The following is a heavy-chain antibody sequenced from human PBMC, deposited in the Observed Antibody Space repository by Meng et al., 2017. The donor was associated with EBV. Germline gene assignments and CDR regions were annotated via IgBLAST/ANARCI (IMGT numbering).Heavy chain of an antibody. CDR1: GYTFTGYY. CDR3: ARVGIAVAGTGDY. CDR2: INPNSGGT. V-gene: IGHV1-2*06. Sequence: HVQPGLCGAEVKKPGASGMVSCKASGYTFTGYYMHWVRQAPGQGLEWMGRINPNSGGTNYAQKFQGRVTMTRDTSISTAYMELSRLRSDDTAVYYCARVGIAVAGTGDYWGQGTLVTVSS. D-gene: IGHD6-19*01. J-gene: IGHJ4*02.